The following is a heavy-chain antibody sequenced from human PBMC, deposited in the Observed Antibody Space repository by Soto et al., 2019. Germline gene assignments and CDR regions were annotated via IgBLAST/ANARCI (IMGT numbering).Heavy chain of an antibody. CDR3: ARHDCISTSCYYYYYYSMDV. Sequence: SVKVSCKTSGGTFSSYAISWVRQAPGQGLERMGGIIPIFDTANYAQKFQGRVTITADESTSTAYMELSSLRSEDTAVYYCARHDCISTSCYYYYYYSMDVWAQGTTVTVSS. V-gene: IGHV1-69*13. J-gene: IGHJ6*02. D-gene: IGHD2-2*01. CDR2: IIPIFDTA. CDR1: GGTFSSYA.